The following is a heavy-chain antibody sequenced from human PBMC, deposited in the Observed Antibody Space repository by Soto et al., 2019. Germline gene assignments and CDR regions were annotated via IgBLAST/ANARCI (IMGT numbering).Heavy chain of an antibody. Sequence: GGSLRLSCAASGFTFSSYWMSWVRQAPGKGLEWVANIKQDGSDKYYVDSVKGRFTISRDNAKNSLYLQMNSLRAEDTAVYYCARSYDFWSGYFGYWGQGTLVTVSS. V-gene: IGHV3-7*05. D-gene: IGHD3-3*01. CDR1: GFTFSSYW. CDR3: ARSYDFWSGYFGY. J-gene: IGHJ4*02. CDR2: IKQDGSDK.